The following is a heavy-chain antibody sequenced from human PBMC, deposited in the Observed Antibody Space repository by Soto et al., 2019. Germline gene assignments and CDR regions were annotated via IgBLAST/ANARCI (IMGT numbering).Heavy chain of an antibody. J-gene: IGHJ4*02. CDR1: GFTFSSYS. D-gene: IGHD6-13*01. CDR3: ARDQQQLVRGDFDY. Sequence: GSLRLSCAASGFTFSSYSMNWVRQAPGKGLEWVSSISSSSSYIYYADSVKGRFTISRDNAKNSLYLQMNSLRAEDTAVYYCARDQQQLVRGDFDYWGQGTLVTVSS. V-gene: IGHV3-21*01. CDR2: ISSSSSYI.